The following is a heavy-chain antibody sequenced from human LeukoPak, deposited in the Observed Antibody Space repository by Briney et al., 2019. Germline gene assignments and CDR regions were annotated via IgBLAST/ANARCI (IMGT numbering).Heavy chain of an antibody. J-gene: IGHJ5*02. Sequence: GGSLRLSCAASGFIVNYNYMSWVRQAPGKGLEWVSVIYSGGSTYYADSEKGRFTISRDNSKNMVYLQMNSLRVEDTAVYYCARVKVGITYWFDPWGQGTLVTVSS. V-gene: IGHV3-66*01. CDR3: ARVKVGITYWFDP. D-gene: IGHD1-26*01. CDR1: GFIVNYNY. CDR2: IYSGGST.